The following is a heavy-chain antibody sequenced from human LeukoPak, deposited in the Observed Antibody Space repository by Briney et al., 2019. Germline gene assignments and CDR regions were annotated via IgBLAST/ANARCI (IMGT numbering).Heavy chain of an antibody. CDR3: ARDLDDGTYFYNPFDS. V-gene: IGHV6-1*01. CDR1: GDSVSDKKAA. Sequence: SQTLSLTCAISGDSVSDKKAAWNWIRHSPSRGLEWLGRAFYRSKWFNDYAPSVKSRITINGDTSGNQFSLQLNSVAPEDTAMYYCARDLDDGTYFYNPFDSWGQGTLVTVSS. CDR2: AFYRSKWFN. D-gene: IGHD1-7*01. J-gene: IGHJ4*02.